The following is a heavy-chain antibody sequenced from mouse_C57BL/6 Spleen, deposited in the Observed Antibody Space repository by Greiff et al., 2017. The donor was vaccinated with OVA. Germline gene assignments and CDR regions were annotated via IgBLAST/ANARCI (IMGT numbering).Heavy chain of an antibody. CDR1: GYTFTDYN. CDR2: INPNNGGT. V-gene: IGHV1-22*01. J-gene: IGHJ2*01. Sequence: VQLKESGPELVKPGASVKMSCKASGYTFTDYNMPWVKQSHGKSLEWIGYINPNNGGTSYNQKFKGKATLTVNKSSSTAYMELRSLTSEDSAVYYCARSYYGNYGYFDYWGQGTTLTVSS. D-gene: IGHD2-10*01. CDR3: ARSYYGNYGYFDY.